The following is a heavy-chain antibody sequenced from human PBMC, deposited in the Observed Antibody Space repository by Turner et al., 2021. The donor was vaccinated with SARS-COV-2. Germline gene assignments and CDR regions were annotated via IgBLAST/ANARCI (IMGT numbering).Heavy chain of an antibody. CDR3: AKTIFPGEFRYFFYGMDV. CDR1: GFTFSSYG. CDR2: ISYDGSNK. V-gene: IGHV3-30*18. D-gene: IGHD3-10*02. Sequence: QVQLVESGGGVVQPGRSLRLSCAASGFTFSSYGMHWVRQAPGKGLEWVAVISYDGSNKYYADSVKGRFTISRDNSKNTLYLQMNSLRAEDTAVYFCAKTIFPGEFRYFFYGMDVWGQGTTVTVS. J-gene: IGHJ6*02.